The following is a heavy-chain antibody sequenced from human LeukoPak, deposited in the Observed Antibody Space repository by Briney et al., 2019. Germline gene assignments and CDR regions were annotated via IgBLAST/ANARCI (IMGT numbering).Heavy chain of an antibody. CDR3: ARLTKNAYDSSGGFDY. V-gene: IGHV3-33*01. D-gene: IGHD3-22*01. CDR2: IWYDGSNK. CDR1: GFTFSSYG. J-gene: IGHJ4*02. Sequence: GGSLRLSCAASGFTFSSYGMHWVRQAPGKGLEWVAVIWYDGSNKYYADSVKGRFTISRDNSKNTLYLQMNSLRAEDTAVYYCARLTKNAYDSSGGFDYWGQGTPVTVSS.